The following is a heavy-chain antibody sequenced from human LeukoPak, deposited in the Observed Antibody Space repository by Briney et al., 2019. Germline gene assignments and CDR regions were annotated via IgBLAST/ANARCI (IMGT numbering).Heavy chain of an antibody. J-gene: IGHJ4*02. CDR2: IDSDGSKT. V-gene: IGHV3-74*01. CDR1: GFTFSSHL. CDR3: VRLSSGYYGLIDH. Sequence: PGGSLRLSCVASGFTFSSHLMHWVCQVPGKGLVWVSRIDSDGSKTDYADSVKGRFTFSRDNARNTLYLQMNSLRAEDTAVYYCVRLSSGYYGLIDHWGQGTLVTVSS. D-gene: IGHD3-22*01.